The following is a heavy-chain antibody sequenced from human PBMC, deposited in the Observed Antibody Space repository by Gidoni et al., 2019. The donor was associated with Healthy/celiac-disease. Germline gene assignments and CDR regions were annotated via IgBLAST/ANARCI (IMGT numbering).Heavy chain of an antibody. J-gene: IGHJ6*02. CDR1: GFSAEAEA. CDR3: AKDAPLRFLETRGGMDV. V-gene: IGHV3-9*02. D-gene: IGHD3-3*01. CDR2: ISWNSGSI. Sequence: EVQLVEPGGGVVEPGRSLRLYGAPPGFSAEAEAVRWVRQAPGKGLEWVSGISWNSGSIGYAASVKGRFTISRDNAKNSLYLQMSSLRAEDTALYYCAKDAPLRFLETRGGMDVWGQGTTVTVSS.